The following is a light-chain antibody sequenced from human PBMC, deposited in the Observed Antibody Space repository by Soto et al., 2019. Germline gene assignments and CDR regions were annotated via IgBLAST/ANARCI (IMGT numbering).Light chain of an antibody. CDR2: EGN. CDR1: SSDVGSYNL. V-gene: IGLV2-23*03. J-gene: IGLJ1*01. Sequence: QSALTQPASVSGSPGQSITISCTGTSSDVGSYNLVSWYQQHPGKAPKLMIYEGNQRPSGVANRFSGSKSGNKASLTISRPQSDDEADYDCCSYAGGSAFADVFGTGTTVTVL. CDR3: CSYAGGSAFADV.